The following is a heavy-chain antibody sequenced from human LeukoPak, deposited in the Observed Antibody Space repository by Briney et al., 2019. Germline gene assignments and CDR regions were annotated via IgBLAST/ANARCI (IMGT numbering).Heavy chain of an antibody. D-gene: IGHD3-10*01. CDR3: ARDSYKDAFDI. J-gene: IGHJ3*02. CDR1: GGSISSYY. CDR2: IYYSGST. Sequence: SETLSLTCTVSGGSISSYYWSWIRQPPGKGLEWIGYIYYSGSTNYNPSLKSRVTISVDTSKNQFSLKLSSVTAADTAVYYCARDSYKDAFDIWGQGTMVTVSS. V-gene: IGHV4-59*01.